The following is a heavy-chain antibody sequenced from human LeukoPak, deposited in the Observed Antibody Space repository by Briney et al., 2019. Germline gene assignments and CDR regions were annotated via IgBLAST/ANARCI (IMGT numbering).Heavy chain of an antibody. V-gene: IGHV4-34*01. CDR1: GGSFSGYY. J-gene: IGHJ6*02. D-gene: IGHD6-13*01. CDR2: INHSGST. Sequence: NPSETLSLTCAVYGGSFSGYYWSWIRQPPGKGLEWIGEINHSGSTNYNPSLKSRVTISVDTSKNQFSLKLSSVTAADTAVYYCARVSRMPLAAAGKFRGRGMDVWGQGTTVTVSS. CDR3: ARVSRMPLAAAGKFRGRGMDV.